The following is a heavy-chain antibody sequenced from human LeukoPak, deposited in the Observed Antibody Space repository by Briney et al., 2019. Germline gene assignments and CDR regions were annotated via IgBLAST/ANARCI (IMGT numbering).Heavy chain of an antibody. V-gene: IGHV3-30*02. Sequence: PGVSLRLSCAACGFPLCSYRVLWARQAPGKGGVGVAFIRHDGSNKYYADSVKGRFTITRDNSKNTLYLQMNSLRAEDTAVYYCAKDLLHDYGDYDDYWGQGTLVTVSS. CDR3: AKDLLHDYGDYDDY. J-gene: IGHJ4*02. CDR1: GFPLCSYR. D-gene: IGHD4-17*01. CDR2: IRHDGSNK.